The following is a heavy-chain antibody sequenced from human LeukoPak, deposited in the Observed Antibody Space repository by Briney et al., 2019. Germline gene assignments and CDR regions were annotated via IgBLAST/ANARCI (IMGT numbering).Heavy chain of an antibody. CDR3: ARDVHYSTSSVYYYMDV. V-gene: IGHV4-59*01. D-gene: IGHD6-6*01. Sequence: SETLSLTCSVSGGSISTYYWSWIRQPPGKGLEWIGYVYYTGSTNYNPSLKSRVTISVDTSKNQFSLKLSSVTAADTAVYFCARDVHYSTSSVYYYMDVWGKGTTVTVSS. CDR2: VYYTGST. J-gene: IGHJ6*03. CDR1: GGSISTYY.